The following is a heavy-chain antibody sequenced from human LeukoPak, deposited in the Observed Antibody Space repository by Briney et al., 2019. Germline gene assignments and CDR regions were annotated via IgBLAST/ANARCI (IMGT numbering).Heavy chain of an antibody. CDR1: GGSISSYY. Sequence: SETLSLTCTVSGGSISSYYWSWIRQPAGKGLEWIGSIYYSGSTYYNPSLKSRVTISVDTSKNQFSLKLSSVTAADTAVYYCAGDFGVVTNDAFDIWGQGTMVTVSS. V-gene: IGHV4-59*05. CDR2: IYYSGST. D-gene: IGHD3-3*01. CDR3: AGDFGVVTNDAFDI. J-gene: IGHJ3*02.